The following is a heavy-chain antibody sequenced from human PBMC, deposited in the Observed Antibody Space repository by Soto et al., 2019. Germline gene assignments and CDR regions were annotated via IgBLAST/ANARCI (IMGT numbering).Heavy chain of an antibody. Sequence: SPTLSLSCAISGDSVSSNSAAWNWIRQSPSRGLEWLGRTYYRSKWYNDYAVSVKSRITINPDTSKNQFSLQLNSVTPEDTAVYYCARDLEEYCSSTCCYTLPVGMDVWGQGTTVTVSS. D-gene: IGHD2-2*02. V-gene: IGHV6-1*01. CDR1: GDSVSSNSAA. J-gene: IGHJ6*02. CDR3: ARDLEEYCSSTCCYTLPVGMDV. CDR2: TYYRSKWYN.